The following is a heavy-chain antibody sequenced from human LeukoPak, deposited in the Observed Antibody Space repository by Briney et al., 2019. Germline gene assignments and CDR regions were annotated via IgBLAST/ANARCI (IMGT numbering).Heavy chain of an antibody. Sequence: PGGSLRLSCAASGFTFSAYAMNWVRQAPGKGLEWVSGISGSGGSTYYADFVKGRFTISRDNSKNTLYLQMNSLRAEDTAVYYCAKSNSGWFGYYFDYWGQGTLVTVSS. V-gene: IGHV3-23*01. CDR3: AKSNSGWFGYYFDY. J-gene: IGHJ4*02. CDR2: ISGSGGST. CDR1: GFTFSAYA. D-gene: IGHD6-19*01.